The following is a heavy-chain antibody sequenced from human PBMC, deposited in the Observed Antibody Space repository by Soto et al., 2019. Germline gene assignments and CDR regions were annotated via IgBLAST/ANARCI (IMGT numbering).Heavy chain of an antibody. Sequence: PGGSLRLSCATSGFILSDCAMNWVRQAPGKGLEWVSYISSSSSVIDYADSVKGRFTVSRDNARNSLYLQMNSLRAEDTAVYYCARDLSWGSNWYYYMDVWGKGTTVTGLL. CDR2: ISSSSSVI. CDR1: GFILSDCA. CDR3: ARDLSWGSNWYYYMDV. V-gene: IGHV3-48*01. D-gene: IGHD7-27*01. J-gene: IGHJ6*03.